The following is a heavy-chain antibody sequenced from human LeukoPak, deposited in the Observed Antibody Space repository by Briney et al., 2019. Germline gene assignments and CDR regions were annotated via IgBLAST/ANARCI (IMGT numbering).Heavy chain of an antibody. CDR3: ARNTETAIPLPYYFDY. Sequence: ASVKVSCKASGYTFTSYGISWVRQAPGQGLEWMGWISAYNGNTNYAQKFQGRVTITRDTSASTAYMDLSSLRSEDTAVYYCARNTETAIPLPYYFDYWGQGTLVTVSS. CDR1: GYTFTSYG. J-gene: IGHJ4*02. V-gene: IGHV1-18*01. CDR2: ISAYNGNT. D-gene: IGHD2-21*02.